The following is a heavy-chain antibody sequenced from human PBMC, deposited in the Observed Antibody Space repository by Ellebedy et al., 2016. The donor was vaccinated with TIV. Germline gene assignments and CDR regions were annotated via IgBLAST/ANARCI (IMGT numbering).Heavy chain of an antibody. Sequence: PGGSLRLSCAASGFTFSSYGMHWVRQAPGKGLEWVAVIWYDGSNKYYADSVKGRFTISRDNSKNTLYLQMNSLRAEDTAVYYCARDRVGHIVVEGGMDVWGQGTTVTVSS. CDR2: IWYDGSNK. D-gene: IGHD2-2*01. J-gene: IGHJ6*02. CDR3: ARDRVGHIVVEGGMDV. V-gene: IGHV3-33*08. CDR1: GFTFSSYG.